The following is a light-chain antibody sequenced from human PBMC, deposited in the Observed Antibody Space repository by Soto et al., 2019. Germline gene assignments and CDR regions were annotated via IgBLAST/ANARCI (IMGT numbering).Light chain of an antibody. V-gene: IGLV2-14*02. J-gene: IGLJ1*01. CDR2: EGF. CDR3: FSYTSSGTYV. Sequence: QSVLTQPASVSGSPGQSITISCTGTSSDVGGSGLVSWYQFHPGKAPKLLIFEGFKRPSGVSNRFSGSKSGSTASLTISGLQAEDEADYYCFSYTSSGTYVFGTGTKLTVL. CDR1: SSDVGGSGL.